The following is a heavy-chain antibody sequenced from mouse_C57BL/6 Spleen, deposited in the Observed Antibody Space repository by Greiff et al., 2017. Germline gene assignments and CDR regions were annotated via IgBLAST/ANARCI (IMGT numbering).Heavy chain of an antibody. CDR2: IHPNSGST. V-gene: IGHV1-64*01. CDR1: GYTFTSYW. J-gene: IGHJ2*01. D-gene: IGHD1-1*01. Sequence: QVQLQQPGAELVKPGASVKLSCKASGYTFTSYWMHWVKQRPGQGLEWIGMIHPNSGSTNYNEKFKSKATLTVDKPSSTAYMQLSSLTSEDSAVYYCARSNYYGSSHGRYFDYWGQGTTLTVSS. CDR3: ARSNYYGSSHGRYFDY.